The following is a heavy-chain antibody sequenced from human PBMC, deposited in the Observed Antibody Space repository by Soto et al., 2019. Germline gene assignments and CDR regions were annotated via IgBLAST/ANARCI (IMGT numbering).Heavy chain of an antibody. CDR1: GGTFSSYA. J-gene: IGHJ6*02. D-gene: IGHD2-2*01. CDR3: AXXQXSSTSLEIYYYYYYGMDV. Sequence: QVQLVQSGAEVKKPGSSVKVSCKASGGTFSSYAISWVRQAPAQGLEWMGGIITSSGTANYAQKFQGRVTITADEYKCTAYMELRSLRSEDTAVDYCAXXQXSSTSLEIYYYYYYGMDVWGQGTTVTVSS. CDR2: IITSSGTA. V-gene: IGHV1-69*01.